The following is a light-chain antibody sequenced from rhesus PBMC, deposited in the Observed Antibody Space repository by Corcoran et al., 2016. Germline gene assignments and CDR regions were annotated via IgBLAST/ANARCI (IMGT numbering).Light chain of an antibody. J-gene: IGKJ1*01. CDR1: QYITHD. Sequence: DIQMTQSPSSLSGSVGDRVTITCRASQYITHDFALYQQQPGETPKVLIYEASSLKSGIPSRFRGSGDGTDFTLTISSLQSEDVATYFCQHYYTTPWTFGQGTKVEIK. V-gene: IGKV1-25*02. CDR2: EAS. CDR3: QHYYTTPWT.